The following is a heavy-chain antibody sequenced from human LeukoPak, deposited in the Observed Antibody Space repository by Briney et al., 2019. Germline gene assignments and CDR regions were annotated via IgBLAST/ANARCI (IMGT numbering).Heavy chain of an antibody. Sequence: SQTLSLTCAVSGGSISSGGYSWSWIRQPPGKGLEWIGYIYHSGSTYYNPSLKSRVTISVDRSKNQFSLKLSSVTAADTAVCYCARVGGKVALTTDYWGQGTLVTVSS. J-gene: IGHJ4*02. CDR1: GGSISSGGYS. CDR3: ARVGGKVALTTDY. D-gene: IGHD3-16*01. CDR2: IYHSGST. V-gene: IGHV4-30-2*01.